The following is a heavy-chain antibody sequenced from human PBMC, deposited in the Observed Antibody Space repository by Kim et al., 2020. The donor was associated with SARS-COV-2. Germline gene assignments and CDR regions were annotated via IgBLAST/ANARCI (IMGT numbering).Heavy chain of an antibody. Sequence: SETLSLTCTVSGYSIRTHHYWGWIRQPPGKGLEWIGSIYHSGETFYNSSLSSRVTVSVDTSKNQFSLTLNSVTAADTAVYYCARHNYMEVWGQGTTVTVSS. J-gene: IGHJ6*03. CDR1: GYSIRTHHY. CDR2: IYHSGET. CDR3: ARHNYMEV. V-gene: IGHV4-38-2*02.